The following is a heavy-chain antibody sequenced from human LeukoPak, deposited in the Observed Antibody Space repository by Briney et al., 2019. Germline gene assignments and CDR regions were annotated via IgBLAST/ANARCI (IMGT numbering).Heavy chain of an antibody. CDR3: ARHFKSTIFGVVIIPSSFDY. V-gene: IGHV4-34*01. D-gene: IGHD3-3*01. CDR2: INHSGST. CDR1: GGSFSGYY. J-gene: IGHJ4*02. Sequence: SETLSLTCAVYGGSFSGYYWSWIRQPPGKGLEWIGEINHSGSTNYNPSLKSRVTISVDTSKNQFSLKLSSVTAADTAVYYCARHFKSTIFGVVIIPSSFDYWGQGTLVTVSS.